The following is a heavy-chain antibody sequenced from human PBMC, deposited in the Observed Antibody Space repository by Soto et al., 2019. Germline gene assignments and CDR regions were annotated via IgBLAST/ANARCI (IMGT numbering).Heavy chain of an antibody. CDR1: GFTVSSNY. Sequence: GGSLRLSCAASGFTVSSNYMSWVRQAPGKGLEWVSVIYSGGSTYYADSVKGRFTISRDNSKNTLYLQMNSLRAEDTAVYYCARVLWFGEFTVYYYMDVWGKGTTVTVSS. CDR3: ARVLWFGEFTVYYYMDV. V-gene: IGHV3-66*01. J-gene: IGHJ6*03. D-gene: IGHD3-10*01. CDR2: IYSGGST.